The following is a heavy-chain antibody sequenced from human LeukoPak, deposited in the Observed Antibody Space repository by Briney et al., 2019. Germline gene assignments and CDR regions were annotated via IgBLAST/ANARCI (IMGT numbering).Heavy chain of an antibody. CDR3: ARLEMYYDSSGYPGDAFDI. CDR1: GFTFSSYG. J-gene: IGHJ3*02. CDR2: INSDGSST. Sequence: QPGGSLRLSCAASGFTFSSYGIHWVRQAPGKGLVWVSRINSDGSSTSYADSVKGRFTISRDNAKNTLYLQMNSLRAEDTAVYYCARLEMYYDSSGYPGDAFDIWGQGTMVTVSS. V-gene: IGHV3-74*01. D-gene: IGHD3-22*01.